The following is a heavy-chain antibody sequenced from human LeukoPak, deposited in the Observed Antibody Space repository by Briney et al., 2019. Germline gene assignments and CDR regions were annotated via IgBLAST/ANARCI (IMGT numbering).Heavy chain of an antibody. Sequence: SGPTLVKPTQTLTLTCTFSGFSLSTSGVGVGWIRQPPGKALAWLALIYWNDDKRYRPSLRSRLTITKDTSKNQVVLTMTNMDPVDTATYYCAHIRTYYYDSSAFTFDYWGQGTLVTVSS. V-gene: IGHV2-5*01. J-gene: IGHJ4*02. CDR2: IYWNDDK. D-gene: IGHD3-22*01. CDR3: AHIRTYYYDSSAFTFDY. CDR1: GFSLSTSGVG.